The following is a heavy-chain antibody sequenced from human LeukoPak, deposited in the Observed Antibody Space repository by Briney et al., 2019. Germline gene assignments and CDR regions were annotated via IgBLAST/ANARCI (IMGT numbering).Heavy chain of an antibody. J-gene: IGHJ6*02. CDR1: GFTFSSYG. V-gene: IGHV3-30*18. CDR2: ISYDGRNK. Sequence: GGSLRLSCAASGFTFSSYGMHWVRQAPGKGLEWVAVISYDGRNKYYADSVKGRFTISRDNSKNTLYLQMNSLRAEDTAVYHCAKEGAIAAAGTYYYYYYGMDVWGQGTTVTVSS. CDR3: AKEGAIAAAGTYYYYYYGMDV. D-gene: IGHD6-13*01.